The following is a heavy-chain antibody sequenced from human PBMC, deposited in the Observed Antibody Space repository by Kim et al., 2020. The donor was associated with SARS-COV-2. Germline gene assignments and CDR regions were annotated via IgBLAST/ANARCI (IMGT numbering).Heavy chain of an antibody. Sequence: GGSLRLSCAASGFMFSSYSMNWVRQAPGKGLEWVSHINTGGSTIYYADSVKGRFTITRDNAKESLHLQMNSLRAEDTAVYYCRGWFNTFDVWGQGTMVTGSS. V-gene: IGHV3-48*03. CDR2: INTGGSTI. CDR3: RGWFNTFDV. D-gene: IGHD3-10*01. J-gene: IGHJ3*01. CDR1: GFMFSSYS.